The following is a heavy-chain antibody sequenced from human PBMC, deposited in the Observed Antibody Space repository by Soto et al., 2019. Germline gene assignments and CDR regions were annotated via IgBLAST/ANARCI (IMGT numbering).Heavy chain of an antibody. V-gene: IGHV1-18*01. CDR2: ISAYNGNT. D-gene: IGHD6-25*01. J-gene: IGHJ6*02. Sequence: QVQLVQSGAEVKKPGASVKVSCKASGYTFTSYGISWVRQAPGQGLEWMGWISAYNGNTNYAQKLQGRVTMTTDTATSTAYMELRSLGSDDTAVYYCARDISSGADLWYYYCYGMDVWGQGTTVTVSS. CDR1: GYTFTSYG. CDR3: ARDISSGADLWYYYCYGMDV.